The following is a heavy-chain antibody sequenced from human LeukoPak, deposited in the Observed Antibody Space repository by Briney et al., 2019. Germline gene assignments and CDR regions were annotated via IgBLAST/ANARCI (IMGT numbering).Heavy chain of an antibody. CDR2: ISYDGSNK. Sequence: GGSLRLSCAASGFTFSSYAMHWVRQAPGKGLEGVAVISYDGSNKYYADSVKGRFTISRDNSKNTLYLQMNSLRAEDTAVYYCARDYYGSGSHPWFDPWGQGTLVTVSS. CDR3: ARDYYGSGSHPWFDP. CDR1: GFTFSSYA. J-gene: IGHJ5*02. V-gene: IGHV3-30*04. D-gene: IGHD3-10*01.